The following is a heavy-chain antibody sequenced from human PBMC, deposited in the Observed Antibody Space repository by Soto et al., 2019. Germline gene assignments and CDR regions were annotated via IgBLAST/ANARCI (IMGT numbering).Heavy chain of an antibody. Sequence: QVQLVESGGGVVQPGRSLRLSCAASGFIFNSYGMHWIRQAPGKGLEWVAVISYDGSNIFYADSVKGRFTISRDNSNNTRYWQRNSLRGDDTAVYYCARGVRGVATIAIGFYLDYWGQGTLVTTSS. CDR1: GFIFNSYG. D-gene: IGHD5-12*01. CDR2: ISYDGSNI. J-gene: IGHJ4*02. V-gene: IGHV3-30*03. CDR3: ARGVRGVATIAIGFYLDY.